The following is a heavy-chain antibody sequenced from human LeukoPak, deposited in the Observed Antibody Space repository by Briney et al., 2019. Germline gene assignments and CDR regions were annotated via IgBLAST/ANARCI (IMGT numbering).Heavy chain of an antibody. V-gene: IGHV3-23*01. D-gene: IGHD6-19*01. CDR1: GFTFTSYA. CDR3: AKGSGREGGDTFDY. J-gene: IGHJ4*02. Sequence: GGSLRLSCAASGFTFTSYAMNWVRQAPGKGLEWVSTILRSGDGTYYADSVKGRFTISRDISKNTLYLQLNSLRAEDTAVYYCAKGSGREGGDTFDYWGQGTLVTVSS. CDR2: ILRSGDGT.